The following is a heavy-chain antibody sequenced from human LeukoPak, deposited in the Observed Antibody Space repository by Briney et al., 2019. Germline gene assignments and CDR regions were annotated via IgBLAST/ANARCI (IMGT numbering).Heavy chain of an antibody. CDR3: ARPSGGGGGGTKGAFDI. CDR1: GGTFSNYA. Sequence: SVKVSCKASGGTFSNYAISWVRQAPGQGLEWMGGIIPIFGTANYAQKFQGRVTITADKSTSTAYMELSSLRSEDTAVYYCARPSGGGGGGTKGAFDIWGQGTMVTVSS. J-gene: IGHJ3*02. D-gene: IGHD2-15*01. V-gene: IGHV1-69*06. CDR2: IIPIFGTA.